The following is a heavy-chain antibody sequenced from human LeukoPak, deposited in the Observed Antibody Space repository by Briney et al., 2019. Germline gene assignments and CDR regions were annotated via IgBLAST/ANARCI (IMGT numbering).Heavy chain of an antibody. Sequence: GGSLRLSCAASGFTFSSYAMSWVRQAPGKGLEWVSAISGSGGSTYYADSVKGRFTISRDNSKNTLYLQMNSLRAEDTAVYYCASGNYYDSSGYYVHAFDIWGQGTMVTVSS. CDR1: GFTFSSYA. D-gene: IGHD3-22*01. CDR2: ISGSGGST. J-gene: IGHJ3*02. V-gene: IGHV3-23*01. CDR3: ASGNYYDSSGYYVHAFDI.